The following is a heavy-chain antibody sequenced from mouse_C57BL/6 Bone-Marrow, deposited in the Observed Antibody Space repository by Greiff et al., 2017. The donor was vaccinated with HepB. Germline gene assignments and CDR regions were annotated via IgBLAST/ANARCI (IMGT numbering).Heavy chain of an antibody. CDR2: IYPRSGNT. CDR3: ARGFYYGNFDV. Sequence: VKLMESGAELARPGASVKLSCKASGYTFTSYGISWVKQRTGQGLEWIGEIYPRSGNTYYNEKFKGKATLTADKSSSTAYMELRSLTSEDSAVYFCARGFYYGNFDVWGTVTTVTVSS. V-gene: IGHV1-81*01. J-gene: IGHJ1*03. CDR1: GYTFTSYG. D-gene: IGHD2-1*01.